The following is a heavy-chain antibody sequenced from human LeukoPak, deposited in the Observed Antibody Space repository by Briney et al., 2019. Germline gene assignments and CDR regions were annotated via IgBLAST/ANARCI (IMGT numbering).Heavy chain of an antibody. D-gene: IGHD2-15*01. Sequence: GGSLRLSCAASGVSFSSYTMNWVRQAPGKGQEWTSYISSGSSTIYYADSVKGRFTISRDNAKNSLYLQMNSLRAEDTAVYYCARGYCSGGSCYNLDYWGQGTPVTVSS. CDR1: GVSFSSYT. CDR2: ISSGSSTI. V-gene: IGHV3-48*01. J-gene: IGHJ4*02. CDR3: ARGYCSGGSCYNLDY.